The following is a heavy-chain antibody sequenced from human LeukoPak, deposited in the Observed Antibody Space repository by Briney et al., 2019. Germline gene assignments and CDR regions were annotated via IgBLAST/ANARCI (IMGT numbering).Heavy chain of an antibody. V-gene: IGHV5-51*01. CDR2: IYPGDSDT. CDR1: GYSFSNYW. Sequence: GESLKISCKSSGYSFSNYWIVWVRQMPGKGLEWMGIIYPGDSDTRYSPSFQGQVSISADKSISTAYLQWSSLKASDTAMYYCARRRGDNWESYYNYYMDIWGKGTTVTVSS. CDR3: ARRRGDNWESYYNYYMDI. J-gene: IGHJ6*03. D-gene: IGHD4-23*01.